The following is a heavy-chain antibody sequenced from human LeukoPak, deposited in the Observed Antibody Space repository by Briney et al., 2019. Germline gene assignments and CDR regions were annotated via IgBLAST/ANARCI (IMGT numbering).Heavy chain of an antibody. J-gene: IGHJ4*02. Sequence: PWASVKVSCKASGYTFSSYTMNWVRQAPGQGLEWMGWINTNTGNPTYAQGFTGRFVFSLDTSVSTAYLQISSLKAEDTAVYYCARDAPRWEVLPRNFDYWGQGTLVTVSS. V-gene: IGHV7-4-1*02. CDR3: ARDAPRWEVLPRNFDY. D-gene: IGHD1-26*01. CDR2: INTNTGNP. CDR1: GYTFSSYT.